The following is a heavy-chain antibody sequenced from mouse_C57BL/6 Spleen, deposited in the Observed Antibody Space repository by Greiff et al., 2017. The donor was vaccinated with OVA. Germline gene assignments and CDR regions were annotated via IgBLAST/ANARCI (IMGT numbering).Heavy chain of an antibody. Sequence: EVKLQASGGGLVQPGGSMKLSCAASGFTFSDAWMDWVRQSPEKGLEWVAEIRHKANNHATYYAESVKGRFTISRDDSKSSVYLQMNSLRAEDTGIYYCTRPGTVHFDYWGQGTTLTVSS. V-gene: IGHV6-6*01. CDR1: GFTFSDAW. J-gene: IGHJ2*01. CDR3: TRPGTVHFDY. CDR2: IRHKANNHAT. D-gene: IGHD4-1*01.